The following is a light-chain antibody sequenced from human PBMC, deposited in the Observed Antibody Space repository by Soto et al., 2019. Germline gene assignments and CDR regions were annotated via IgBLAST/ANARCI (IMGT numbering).Light chain of an antibody. Sequence: EIVLTQSPGTLSLSPGERATLSCMASQSVSSSYLAWYQQKPGQAPRLLIYGASSRATGIPDRFSGSGSGTDFTLTISRLDPEDFAVYYCQQYGSSPLTFGGGTKVDIK. CDR1: QSVSSSY. V-gene: IGKV3-20*01. J-gene: IGKJ4*01. CDR3: QQYGSSPLT. CDR2: GAS.